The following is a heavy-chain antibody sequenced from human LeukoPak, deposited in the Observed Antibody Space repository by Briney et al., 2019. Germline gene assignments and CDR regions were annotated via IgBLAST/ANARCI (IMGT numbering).Heavy chain of an antibody. CDR3: PKPLLTPGN. CDR2: ISASGADT. CDR1: GFIFAKYA. V-gene: IGHV3-23*01. J-gene: IGHJ4*02. Sequence: GGSLRLSCTTSGFIFAKYAMAWVRQSPGKGLEWVSTISASGADTYYADSVRGRFTISRDNSRNALYLQLSRLRVDDTAFYYCPKPLLTPGNWGPGTLVIVSS. D-gene: IGHD4-23*01.